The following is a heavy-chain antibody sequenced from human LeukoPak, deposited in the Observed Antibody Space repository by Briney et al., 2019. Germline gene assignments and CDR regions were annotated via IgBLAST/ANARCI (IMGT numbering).Heavy chain of an antibody. CDR3: ARGGQHPAKYYYYYYMDV. V-gene: IGHV1-69*05. J-gene: IGHJ6*03. CDR1: GGTFSSYA. Sequence: SVKVSCKASGGTFSSYAISWVRQAPGQGLEWMGRIIPIFGTANYAQKFQGRVTITTDESTSTAYMELSSLRSEDTAVYYCARGGQHPAKYYYYYYMDVWGKGTTVTVSS. D-gene: IGHD6-13*01. CDR2: IIPIFGTA.